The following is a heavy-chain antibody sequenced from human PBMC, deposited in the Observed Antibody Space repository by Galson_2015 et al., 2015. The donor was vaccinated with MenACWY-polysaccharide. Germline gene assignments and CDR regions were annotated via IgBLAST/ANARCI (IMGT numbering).Heavy chain of an antibody. CDR1: GDSVSSDSVA. Sequence: CAISGDSVSSDSVAWNWVRQSPSGGLEWLGRTFYESTWSNNYAESVKSRITINPDTSKNQVSLQLSSVSPEDTAVYYCVRQHHKWQPTAPDAFDIWGQGTMVTVSS. CDR2: TFYESTWSN. CDR3: VRQHHKWQPTAPDAFDI. J-gene: IGHJ3*02. V-gene: IGHV6-1*01. D-gene: IGHD1-26*01.